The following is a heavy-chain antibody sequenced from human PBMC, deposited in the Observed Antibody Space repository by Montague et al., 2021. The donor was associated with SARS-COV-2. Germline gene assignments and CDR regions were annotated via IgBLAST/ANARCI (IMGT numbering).Heavy chain of an antibody. V-gene: IGHV6-1*01. Sequence: CAISGDSVSSNSATWNWVRQSPSRGLEWPGRTYYRSKWYSDYAPXVRGRLTVNPDASKNEFSLELNYVTPEDTAVYYCVRYSGWFYFDFWGQGTLVTVSS. J-gene: IGHJ4*02. CDR3: VRYSGWFYFDF. CDR1: GDSVSSNSAT. CDR2: TYYRSKWYS. D-gene: IGHD6-19*01.